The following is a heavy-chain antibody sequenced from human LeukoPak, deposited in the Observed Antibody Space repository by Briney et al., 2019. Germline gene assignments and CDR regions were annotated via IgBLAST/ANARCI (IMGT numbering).Heavy chain of an antibody. D-gene: IGHD5-18*01. J-gene: IGHJ4*02. CDR3: ARAAIQLWLPFDY. CDR2: INTDGRIT. V-gene: IGHV3-64*04. Sequence: GGSLGLSCVASGFSFRNFAIHWVRQAPGKGLEYVSVINTDGRITYYADSVKGRFTISRDNSKNTLYLQMNSLRAEDTAVYYCARAAIQLWLPFDYWGQGTLVTVSS. CDR1: GFSFRNFA.